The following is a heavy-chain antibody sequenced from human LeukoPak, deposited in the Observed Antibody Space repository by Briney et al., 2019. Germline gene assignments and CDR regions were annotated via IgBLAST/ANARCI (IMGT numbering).Heavy chain of an antibody. V-gene: IGHV3-53*01. CDR1: GFSVTNNY. D-gene: IGHD6-13*01. J-gene: IGHJ6*02. Sequence: GGSLRLSCAVSGFSVTNNYMSWVRQAPGKGLEWVSVFYVGGATYYADSVKGRFTISRDNSENTLYLQMNSLRAEDTAVYYCARTGNGMDVWGQGTTVTVSS. CDR2: FYVGGAT. CDR3: ARTGNGMDV.